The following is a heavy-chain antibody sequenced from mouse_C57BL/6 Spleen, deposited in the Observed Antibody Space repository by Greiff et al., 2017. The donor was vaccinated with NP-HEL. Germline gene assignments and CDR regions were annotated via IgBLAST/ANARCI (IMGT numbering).Heavy chain of an antibody. CDR3: ARGITTVPFDY. V-gene: IGHV5-17*01. Sequence: EVMLVESGGGLVKPGGSLKLSCAASGFTFSDYGMHWVRQAPEKGLEWVAYISSGSSTIYYADTVKGRFTISRDNAKNPLFLQMTSLRSEDTAMYYCARGITTVPFDYWGQGTTLTVSS. D-gene: IGHD1-1*01. J-gene: IGHJ2*01. CDR2: ISSGSSTI. CDR1: GFTFSDYG.